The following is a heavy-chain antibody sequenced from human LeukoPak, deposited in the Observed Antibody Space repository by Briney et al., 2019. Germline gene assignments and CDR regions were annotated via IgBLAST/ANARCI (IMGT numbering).Heavy chain of an antibody. CDR3: ARITMATYYYYYMDV. J-gene: IGHJ6*03. CDR1: GYTFTDYY. V-gene: IGHV1-2*02. CDR2: INTNSGGT. D-gene: IGHD3-10*01. Sequence: SVPVSCKASGYTFTDYYMHWVRQAPAQGLDWMGWINTNSGGTNYAQKFQGRVTMHRDTSISTANMELSRLRSGDTAVYYCARITMATYYYYYMDVWGKGTTVTVSS.